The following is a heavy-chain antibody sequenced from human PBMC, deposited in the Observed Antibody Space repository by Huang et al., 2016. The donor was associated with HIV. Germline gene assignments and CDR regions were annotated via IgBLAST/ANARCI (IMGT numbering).Heavy chain of an antibody. D-gene: IGHD3-22*01. J-gene: IGHJ4*02. V-gene: IGHV3-74*01. CDR2: SNSDGGST. CDR1: GFSISSYW. CDR3: ARDPRIQSWLNFFDY. Sequence: EVQLVESGGGLVQPGGSLRLSCAASGFSISSYWMHWVRQAPGKGLGWVSRSNSDGGSTSDADSVKGRFTISRDNAKNTLYLQMNSLRAEDTAVYYCARDPRIQSWLNFFDYWGQGTLVSVSS.